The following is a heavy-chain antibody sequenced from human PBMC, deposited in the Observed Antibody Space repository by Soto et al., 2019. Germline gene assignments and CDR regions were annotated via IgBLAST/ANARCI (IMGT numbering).Heavy chain of an antibody. V-gene: IGHV3-7*01. CDR1: GFTFSAFW. D-gene: IGHD6-25*01. J-gene: IGHJ4*02. CDR3: ARGAWPWRLAPQGPFDN. CDR2: IKFDGSEK. Sequence: EVQLVESGGGLVQPGGSLRLSCAASGFTFSAFWMSWVRQAPGKGLECVANIKFDGSEKYYVDSVKGRFNISRDNAKNSLFLQMNSLRAEDTAVYYCARGAWPWRLAPQGPFDNWGQGTPVTVSS.